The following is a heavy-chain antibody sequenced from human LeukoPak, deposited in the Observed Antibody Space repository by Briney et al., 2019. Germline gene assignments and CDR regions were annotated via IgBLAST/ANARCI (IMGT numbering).Heavy chain of an antibody. CDR1: GFTFSSYA. V-gene: IGHV3-30*04. CDR2: ISYDGSNK. CDR3: ARVAVSPYGDYFDY. Sequence: GGSLRLSCAASGFTFSSYAMNWVRQAPGKGLEGVAVISYDGSNKYYADSVKGRFTISRDNSKNTLYLQMNSLRAEDTAVYYCARVAVSPYGDYFDYWGQGTLVTVSS. D-gene: IGHD4-17*01. J-gene: IGHJ4*02.